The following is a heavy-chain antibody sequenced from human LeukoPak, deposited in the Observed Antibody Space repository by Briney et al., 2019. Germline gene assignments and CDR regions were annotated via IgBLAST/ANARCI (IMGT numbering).Heavy chain of an antibody. V-gene: IGHV3-33*01. CDR1: GFTFSTYG. CDR3: ARDRWFGDEDSFDI. CDR2: VWYDGSNK. J-gene: IGHJ3*02. D-gene: IGHD3-10*01. Sequence: GGSLRLSCAASGFTFSTYGMHWVRQAPGKGLEWVAVVWYDGSNKCYADSVKGRFTISRDNSKNTLYQQMNSLRAEDTAIYYCARDRWFGDEDSFDIWGQGTMVTVSS.